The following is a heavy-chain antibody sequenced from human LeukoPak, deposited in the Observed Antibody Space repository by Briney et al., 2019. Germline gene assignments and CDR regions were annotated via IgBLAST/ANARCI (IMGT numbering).Heavy chain of an antibody. Sequence: SETLSLTCTVSGASVNSFYWNWIRQPPGKGLEWIGYIYYSGSPNYNPSLKSRVTMSIDTSKNQFSPKLNSVTAADTAVYFCAGGRDLGQDYWGQGTLVTVSS. V-gene: IGHV4-59*02. CDR3: AGGRDLGQDY. CDR2: IYYSGSP. CDR1: GASVNSFY. D-gene: IGHD3-16*01. J-gene: IGHJ4*02.